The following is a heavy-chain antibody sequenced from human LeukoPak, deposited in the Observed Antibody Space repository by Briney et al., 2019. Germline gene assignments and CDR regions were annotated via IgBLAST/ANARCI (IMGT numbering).Heavy chain of an antibody. D-gene: IGHD3-10*01. V-gene: IGHV4-59*12. CDR2: IFYSGST. J-gene: IGHJ4*02. CDR1: GGSISSYC. CDR3: ASLPIGGSGSYYIDY. Sequence: SETLSLTCTVSGGSISSYCWSWIRQPPGKGLEWIGYIFYSGSTNYNPSLKSRVTISVDTSKNQFSLKLSSVTAADTAVYYCASLPIGGSGSYYIDYWGQGTLVTVSS.